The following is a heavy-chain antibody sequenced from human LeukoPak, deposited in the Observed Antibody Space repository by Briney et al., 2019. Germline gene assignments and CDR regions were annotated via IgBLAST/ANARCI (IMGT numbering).Heavy chain of an antibody. D-gene: IGHD6-6*01. CDR1: GFTFSSYW. CDR2: IDSGGSNT. J-gene: IGHJ4*02. CDR3: VRVGREYSSSSPPDY. Sequence: QPGGSLRLSCAASGFTFSSYWMLWVRQTPGKGLVWVSRIDSGGSNTLYADSVRGRFTISRDNAKNTLYLQMNSLRVEDTAMYYCVRVGREYSSSSPPDYWGQGTLVTVSS. V-gene: IGHV3-74*01.